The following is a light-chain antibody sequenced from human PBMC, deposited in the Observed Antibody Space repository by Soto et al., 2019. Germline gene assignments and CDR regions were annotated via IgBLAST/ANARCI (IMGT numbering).Light chain of an antibody. CDR1: EDIRNY. J-gene: IGKJ4*01. V-gene: IGKV1-16*02. CDR2: ADS. Sequence: DIRMTQSPSSVSASVGDRVTITCRASEDIRNYLAWFQQKPGKAPKTLIYADSNFQSGVPPKFSGSGAGTDFTLTINGLEPEDFATYFCQQYYIFPLTFGGGTNVEI. CDR3: QQYYIFPLT.